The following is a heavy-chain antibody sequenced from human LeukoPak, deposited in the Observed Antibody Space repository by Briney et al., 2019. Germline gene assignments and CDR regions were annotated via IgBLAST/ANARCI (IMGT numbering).Heavy chain of an antibody. D-gene: IGHD6-13*01. CDR3: ARGPRQQLTPAEYFQH. Sequence: PRASVKVSCKASGGTFSSYAMNWVRQAPGQGLEWMGWINTNTGNPTYAQGFTGRFVFSLDTSVSTAYLQISSLKAEDTAVYYCARGPRQQLTPAEYFQHWGQGTLVTVSS. J-gene: IGHJ1*01. V-gene: IGHV7-4-1*02. CDR1: GGTFSSYA. CDR2: INTNTGNP.